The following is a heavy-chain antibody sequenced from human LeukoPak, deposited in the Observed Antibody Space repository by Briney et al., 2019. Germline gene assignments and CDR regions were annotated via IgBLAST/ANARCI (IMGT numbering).Heavy chain of an antibody. CDR1: GYTFTGYY. CDR2: INPNSGGT. CDR3: ARDLENYFDSSGYYRTWFDY. J-gene: IGHJ4*02. V-gene: IGHV1-2*02. Sequence: GASVKASCKASGYTFTGYYINWVRQAPGQGLEWMGWINPNSGGTNYAQKFQGRVTMTRDTSLSTAYMELSRLTSDDTAVYYCARDLENYFDSSGYYRTWFDYWGQGTLVTVSS. D-gene: IGHD3-22*01.